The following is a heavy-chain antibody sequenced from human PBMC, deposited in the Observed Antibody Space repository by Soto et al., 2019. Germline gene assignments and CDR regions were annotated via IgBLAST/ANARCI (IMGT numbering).Heavy chain of an antibody. Sequence: QVQLVVSGGGVVQAGRSLRLSCAASGFRNYGMHWVRQAPGKGLEWVALIWHDGSKKHYAESVKGRFTISRDDSKNTVDLQMNSLRADDTAVYYCARDRGDFGSGGSFFDYWGQGTLVTVSS. CDR1: GFRNYG. D-gene: IGHD3-10*01. J-gene: IGHJ4*02. V-gene: IGHV3-33*01. CDR3: ARDRGDFGSGGSFFDY. CDR2: IWHDGSKK.